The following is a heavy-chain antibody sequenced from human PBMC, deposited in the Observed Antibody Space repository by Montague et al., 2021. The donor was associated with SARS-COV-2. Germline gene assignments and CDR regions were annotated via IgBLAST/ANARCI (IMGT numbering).Heavy chain of an antibody. J-gene: IGHJ4*02. CDR2: IYYTGST. Sequence: SETLSLTCTVSGGSISRYYWNWIRQPPGKGLEWIGYIYYTGSTSYNPSLNSRVSISVDTSKNQFSLKLSSVTAADTAVYYCARQRKATVVTDLLFDYWGQGTMVTVSS. CDR1: GGSISRYY. V-gene: IGHV4-59*08. CDR3: ARQRKATVVTDLLFDY. D-gene: IGHD4-23*01.